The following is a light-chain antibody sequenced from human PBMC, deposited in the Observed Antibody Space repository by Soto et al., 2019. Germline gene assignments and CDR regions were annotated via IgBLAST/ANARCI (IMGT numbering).Light chain of an antibody. V-gene: IGKV3-15*01. Sequence: EIVMTQSPATLSVSPGERATLSCRASQSVSSNLAWYQQKPGQAPRLLIYGASTRATGSPARFSGSGSGTEFNLTISSLKPVCLAVYVFQQSNNVPTWTFGQGTNVEIK. J-gene: IGKJ1*01. CDR3: QQSNNVPTWT. CDR1: QSVSSN. CDR2: GAS.